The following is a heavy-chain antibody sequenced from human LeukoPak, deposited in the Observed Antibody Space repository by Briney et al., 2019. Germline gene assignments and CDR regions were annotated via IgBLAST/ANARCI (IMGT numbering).Heavy chain of an antibody. V-gene: IGHV3-66*02. CDR1: GFTVSSNY. D-gene: IGHD6-13*01. J-gene: IGHJ4*02. CDR2: IYSGGST. CDR3: AKAPTPIAAATVDY. Sequence: PGGSLRLSCAASGFTVSSNYMSWVRQAPGEGLEWVSVIYSGGSTYYADSVKGRFTISRDNSKNTLYLQMNSLRAEDTAVYYCAKAPTPIAAATVDYWGQGTLVTASS.